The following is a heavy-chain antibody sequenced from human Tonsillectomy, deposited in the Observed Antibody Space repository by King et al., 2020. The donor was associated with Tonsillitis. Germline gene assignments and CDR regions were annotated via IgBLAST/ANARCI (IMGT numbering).Heavy chain of an antibody. Sequence: VQLVESGGGLVQPGGSLRLSCAASGFTFSSYAMNWVRQAPGKGLEWVSAISGSGGITYYADSLKGRFTLSRDNSKNTLYLQMNSLRAEDTAVYYCAKDVYDSSGYQFDYWGQGTLVTVPS. CDR2: ISGSGGIT. CDR3: AKDVYDSSGYQFDY. D-gene: IGHD3-22*01. J-gene: IGHJ4*02. CDR1: GFTFSSYA. V-gene: IGHV3-23*04.